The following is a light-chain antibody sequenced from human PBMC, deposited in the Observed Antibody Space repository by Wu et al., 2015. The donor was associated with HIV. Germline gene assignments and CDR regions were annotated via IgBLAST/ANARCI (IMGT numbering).Light chain of an antibody. V-gene: IGKV3-11*01. J-gene: IGKJ5*01. CDR1: QSVDDK. CDR3: QQRTSWPIT. CDR2: DAS. Sequence: EIVMTQSPAALSLSPGERVTLSCRASQSVDDKLAWYLHKRGQSPRLLIYDASHRATGVPARFSGSGSGTDFTLTISSLDPEDFAVYYCQQRTSWPITFGQGTRLELK.